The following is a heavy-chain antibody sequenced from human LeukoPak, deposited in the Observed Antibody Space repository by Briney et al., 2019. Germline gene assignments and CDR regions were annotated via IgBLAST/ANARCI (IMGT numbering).Heavy chain of an antibody. CDR2: MNPNSGNT. D-gene: IGHD6-13*01. CDR1: GYTFASYD. CDR3: AKDLVHSSPWDYYGMDV. V-gene: IGHV1-8*01. J-gene: IGHJ6*02. Sequence: ASVKVSCKASGYTFASYDINWVRQATGQGLEWMGWMNPNSGNTGYAQKFQGRVTMTRNTSISTAYMELSSLRAEDTAVYYCAKDLVHSSPWDYYGMDVWGQGTTVTVSS.